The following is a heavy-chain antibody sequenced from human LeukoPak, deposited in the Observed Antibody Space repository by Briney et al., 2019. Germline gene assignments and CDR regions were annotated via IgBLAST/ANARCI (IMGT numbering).Heavy chain of an antibody. V-gene: IGHV3-9*01. CDR2: ISWNSGSI. J-gene: IGHJ4*02. CDR3: AKVQEAVAGTGPFDY. CDR1: GFTFDDYA. D-gene: IGHD6-19*01. Sequence: PGGSLRLSCAASGFTFDDYAMHWVRQAPGKGLEWVSGISWNSGSIGYADSVKGRFTISRDNAKNSLYLQMNSLRAEDTALYYCAKVQEAVAGTGPFDYWGQGTLVTVSS.